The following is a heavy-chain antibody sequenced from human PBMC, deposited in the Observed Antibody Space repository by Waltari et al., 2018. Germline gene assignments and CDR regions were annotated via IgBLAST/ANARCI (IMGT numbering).Heavy chain of an antibody. D-gene: IGHD3-9*01. J-gene: IGHJ5*02. CDR1: GYKFTDFW. Sequence: EVQLVQSGAEVKKPGESLRISCQASGYKFTDFWIIWVRQVPGKGLEWMGKIYPADSYTFYSPSFQGHVTISADKSINTAYLQWSSLKASDTAIYFCARRISRYNRNIAPYTWIDPWGQGTLVTVSS. CDR3: ARRISRYNRNIAPYTWIDP. CDR2: IYPADSYT. V-gene: IGHV5-10-1*03.